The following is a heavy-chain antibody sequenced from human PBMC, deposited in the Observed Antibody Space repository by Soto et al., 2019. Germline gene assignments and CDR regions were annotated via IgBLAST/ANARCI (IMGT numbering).Heavy chain of an antibody. V-gene: IGHV4-59*01. Sequence: LSPTRTVGSTSIRSYCWSCVLQAPGKGLEWTPNIYYSGTNTXNLSLASPVTLSVDTSKNQFSLKMTSVTAADRAMYFGSRYNSYAIEYGGRGTLVTVSS. J-gene: IGHJ4*01. CDR3: SRYNSYAIEY. CDR2: IYYSGTN. D-gene: IGHD2-8*01. CDR1: STSIRSYC.